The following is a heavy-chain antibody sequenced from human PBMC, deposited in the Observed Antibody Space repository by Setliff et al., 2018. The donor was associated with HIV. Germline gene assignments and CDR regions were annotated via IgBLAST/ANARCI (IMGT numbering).Heavy chain of an antibody. CDR3: TGSVWNPGH. Sequence: PGGSLRLSCAASGFTFSSYWMHWVRQAPGKGLVWVSHINSDGSSTSYADSVKGRFTISRDNAKNTLYLQMNSLRAEDTAVYYCTGSVWNPGHWGQGSLVTVSS. CDR1: GFTFSSYW. CDR2: INSDGSST. V-gene: IGHV3-74*01. J-gene: IGHJ4*02. D-gene: IGHD1-1*01.